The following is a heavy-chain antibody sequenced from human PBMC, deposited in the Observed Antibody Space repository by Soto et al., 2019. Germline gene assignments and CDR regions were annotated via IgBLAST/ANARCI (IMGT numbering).Heavy chain of an antibody. J-gene: IGHJ6*02. CDR2: IRSRAYGGRI. CDR1: GFTFGDNA. CDR3: TRAAPEATGTTHYYYGLDV. Sequence: GGSLRLSCIPSGFTFGDNAVTWVRQAAGKGLEWVGLIRSRAYGGRIEYAASVKGRFTISRDDSKSIAYLQMNSLKTEDTAVYYCTRAAPEATGTTHYYYGLDVWGQGTTVTVSS. V-gene: IGHV3-49*04. D-gene: IGHD1-1*01.